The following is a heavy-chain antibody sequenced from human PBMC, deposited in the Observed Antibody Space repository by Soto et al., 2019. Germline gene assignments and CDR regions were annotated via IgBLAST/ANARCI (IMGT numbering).Heavy chain of an antibody. D-gene: IGHD2-15*01. J-gene: IGHJ5*02. Sequence: KIGSTSCRYTLYISGIAGLRKEPGQGLEWMGWISAYNGNTNYAQKLQGRVTMTTDTSTSTAYMELRSLRSDDTAVYYCARGRYCSGGSCHPRDNWFDPWGQGTLVTVSS. CDR2: ISAYNGNT. CDR1: RYTLYISG. CDR3: ARGRYCSGGSCHPRDNWFDP. V-gene: IGHV1-18*01.